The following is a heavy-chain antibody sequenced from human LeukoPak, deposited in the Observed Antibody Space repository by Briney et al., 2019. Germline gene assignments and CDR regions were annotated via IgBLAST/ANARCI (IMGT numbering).Heavy chain of an antibody. CDR1: GFTFSSYG. CDR3: ATDRDFVRGVIIEVSYQFDY. V-gene: IGHV3-33*08. CDR2: IWYDGSNK. Sequence: GGSLRLSCAASGFTFSSYGMPWVRQAPGKGLEWVAVIWYDGSNKYYADSVKGRFTISRDNSKNTLYLQMNSLRAEDTAVYYCATDRDFVRGVIIEVSYQFDYWGQGTLVTVSS. J-gene: IGHJ4*02. D-gene: IGHD3-10*01.